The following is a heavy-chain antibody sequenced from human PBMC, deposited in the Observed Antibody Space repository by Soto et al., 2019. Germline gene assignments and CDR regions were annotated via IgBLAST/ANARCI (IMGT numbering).Heavy chain of an antibody. Sequence: PGGSLRLSCVASGFSFSSFAMTWVRQAPGKGLEWVSAIGGSGGTTYYADSVKGRFTITRDDSQNTLYLQMNGLRAEDTAVYYCATGGVNYSPGGNYFDYWGQGTLVTVPS. J-gene: IGHJ4*02. D-gene: IGHD2-15*01. CDR1: GFSFSSFA. V-gene: IGHV3-23*01. CDR3: ATGGVNYSPGGNYFDY. CDR2: IGGSGGTT.